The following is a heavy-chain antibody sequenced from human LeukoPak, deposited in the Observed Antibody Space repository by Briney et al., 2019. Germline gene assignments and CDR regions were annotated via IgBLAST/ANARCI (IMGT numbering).Heavy chain of an antibody. J-gene: IGHJ6*02. CDR1: VFTFSSYS. CDR2: ISGSGGST. CDR3: AKGIYSSSSYYYYYGMDV. V-gene: IGHV3-23*01. D-gene: IGHD6-6*01. Sequence: GGSLRLSCAASVFTFSSYSMSWVRQAPGKGLEWVSAISGSGGSTYYADSVKGRFTISRDNSKNTLYLQMNSLRAEDTAVYYCAKGIYSSSSYYYYYGMDVWGQGTTVTVSS.